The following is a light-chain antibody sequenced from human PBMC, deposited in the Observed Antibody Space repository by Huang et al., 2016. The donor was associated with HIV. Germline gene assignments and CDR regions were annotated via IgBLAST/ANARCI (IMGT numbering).Light chain of an antibody. V-gene: IGKV1-39*01. J-gene: IGKJ1*01. CDR1: QTISSY. CDR3: RQSYSTPPT. Sequence: DIQMTQSPSSLSASVGDRVTITCRASQTISSYLNWYQHKPGKAPKLLVYAASTLHRGVPSRFSGRSSGPDFSLTISGLQPDDYATYYCRQSYSTPPTFGQGTKVEMK. CDR2: AAS.